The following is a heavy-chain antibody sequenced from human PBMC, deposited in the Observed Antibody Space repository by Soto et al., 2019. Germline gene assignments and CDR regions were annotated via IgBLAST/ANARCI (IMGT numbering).Heavy chain of an antibody. J-gene: IGHJ5*02. CDR3: FDP. CDR1: GDSVSTNSAT. D-gene: IGHD6-13*01. CDR2: TYYRSKWDY. V-gene: IGHV6-1*01. Sequence: SQTLSLTCAISGDSVSTNSATWDWIRQSPSRGLEWLGRTYYRSKWDYDYAASVKGRININPDTSNNQVSLHLDSVTPERIAQIGWFDPWGQGTLVTVSS.